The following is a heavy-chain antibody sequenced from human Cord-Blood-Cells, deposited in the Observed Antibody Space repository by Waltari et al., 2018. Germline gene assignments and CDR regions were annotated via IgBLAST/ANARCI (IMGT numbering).Heavy chain of an antibody. J-gene: IGHJ4*02. V-gene: IGHV4-30-4*08. CDR3: ASASFGEFDY. CDR2: IYYSGST. D-gene: IGHD3-10*01. Sequence: QVQLQESGPGLVKPSQTLSLTCTVSGGSISRGAYSWSWIRQPPGKGLEWIGYIYYSGSTYYNQSLKSRVTISVDTSKNQFSLKLSSVTAADTAVYYCASASFGEFDYWGQGTLVTVSS. CDR1: GGSISRGAYS.